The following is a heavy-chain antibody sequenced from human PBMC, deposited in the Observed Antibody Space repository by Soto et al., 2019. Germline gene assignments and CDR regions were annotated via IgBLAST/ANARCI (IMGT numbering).Heavy chain of an antibody. Sequence: HPEGSLRLSCAASGFTFSSYAMSWVRQAPGKGLEWVSAISGSGGSTYYADSVKGRFTISRDNSKNTLYLQMNSLRAEDTAVYYCAKDAWYSSGWYSDFDYWGQGTLVTVSS. CDR3: AKDAWYSSGWYSDFDY. J-gene: IGHJ4*02. D-gene: IGHD6-19*01. CDR2: ISGSGGST. V-gene: IGHV3-23*01. CDR1: GFTFSSYA.